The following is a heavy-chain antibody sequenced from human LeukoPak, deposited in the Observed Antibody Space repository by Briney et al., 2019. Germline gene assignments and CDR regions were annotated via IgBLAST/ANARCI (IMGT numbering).Heavy chain of an antibody. Sequence: SETLSLTCTVSGGSISSYYWSWIRQPPGKGLEWIGYIYYSGSTYYNPSLKSRVTISVDTSKNQFSLKLSSVTAADTAVYYCARQIRYFDWLLVYFDYWGQGTLVTVSS. CDR3: ARQIRYFDWLLVYFDY. V-gene: IGHV4-59*04. J-gene: IGHJ4*02. D-gene: IGHD3-9*01. CDR2: IYYSGST. CDR1: GGSISSYY.